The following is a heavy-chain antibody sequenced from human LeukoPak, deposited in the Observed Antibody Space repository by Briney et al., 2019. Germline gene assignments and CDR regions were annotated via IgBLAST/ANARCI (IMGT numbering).Heavy chain of an antibody. Sequence: SETLSLTCAVYGGSLSGYYWSWIRQPPGKGLEWIGEINHSGSTNYNPSLKSRVTISVDTSKNQFSLKLSSVTAEDTAVYYCAREGYYYDSTNFDYWGQGTLVTVSS. V-gene: IGHV4-34*01. CDR3: AREGYYYDSTNFDY. CDR1: GGSLSGYY. J-gene: IGHJ4*02. CDR2: INHSGST. D-gene: IGHD3-22*01.